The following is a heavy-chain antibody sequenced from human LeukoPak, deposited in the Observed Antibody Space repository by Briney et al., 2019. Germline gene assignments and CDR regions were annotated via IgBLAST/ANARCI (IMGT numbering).Heavy chain of an antibody. Sequence: WGTLSLSCAAARFSFSNYWMHWVRQAPGKRLVWVSRVKSDGSNPSYADSVKGRFTISRDNAENMLYLQMNTLGAEDTAVYYCARDIVSGSGSLDYWGQGTLVTVSS. J-gene: IGHJ4*02. CDR2: VKSDGSNP. D-gene: IGHD3-10*01. CDR1: RFSFSNYW. V-gene: IGHV3-74*01. CDR3: ARDIVSGSGSLDY.